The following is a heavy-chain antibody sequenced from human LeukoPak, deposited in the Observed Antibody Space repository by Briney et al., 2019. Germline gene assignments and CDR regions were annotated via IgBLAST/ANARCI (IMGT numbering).Heavy chain of an antibody. V-gene: IGHV3-48*02. J-gene: IGHJ4*02. Sequence: GGSLRLSCAASGFTFNTFTMNRVRQAPGKGLEWISWINTTNFVYYADSVKGRFTISRDDARNSLHLQLNSLRDEDTAVYYCARDLDWSFDYWGQGALVTVSS. CDR3: ARDLDWSFDY. CDR1: GFTFNTFT. CDR2: INTTNFV. D-gene: IGHD3-9*01.